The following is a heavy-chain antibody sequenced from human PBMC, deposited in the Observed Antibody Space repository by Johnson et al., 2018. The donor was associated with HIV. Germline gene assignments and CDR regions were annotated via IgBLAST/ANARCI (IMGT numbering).Heavy chain of an antibody. V-gene: IGHV3-74*01. Sequence: VRLVEFGGGLVQPGGSLRLSCAASGFTFSSYWMHWVRQAPGKGLVWVSRINSDGSSTSYADSVKGRFTISRDNAKNTLYLQMNSLRAEDTAVYYCARDHDGQQLGFAFDIWGQGTMVTVSS. CDR1: GFTFSSYW. CDR2: INSDGSST. J-gene: IGHJ3*02. CDR3: ARDHDGQQLGFAFDI. D-gene: IGHD6-13*01.